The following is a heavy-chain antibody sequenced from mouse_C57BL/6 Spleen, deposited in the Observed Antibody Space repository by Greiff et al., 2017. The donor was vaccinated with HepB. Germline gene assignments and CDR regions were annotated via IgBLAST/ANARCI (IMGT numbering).Heavy chain of an antibody. V-gene: IGHV1-22*01. CDR1: GYTFTDYN. CDR3: ARSGRGGYYGFAY. Sequence: VQLKESGPELVKPGASVKMSCKASGYTFTDYNMHWVKQSHGKSLEWIGYINPNNGGTSYNQKFKGKATLTVNKSSSTAYMELRSLTSEDSAVYYCARSGRGGYYGFAYWGQGTLVTVSA. J-gene: IGHJ3*01. CDR2: INPNNGGT. D-gene: IGHD2-3*01.